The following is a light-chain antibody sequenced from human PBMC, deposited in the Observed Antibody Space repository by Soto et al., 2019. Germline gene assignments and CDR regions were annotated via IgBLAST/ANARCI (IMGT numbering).Light chain of an antibody. Sequence: DIVMTQSPDYLAVSLGERATINCKSSQSVLYSPNNKNYLAWYQQKPGQPPKLLVYWASTRESGVPDRFSGSGSETDFTLTINSLQAEDVAVYYCQQYINAPQTFGQGTTVEIK. CDR1: QSVLYSPNNKNY. V-gene: IGKV4-1*01. J-gene: IGKJ1*01. CDR3: QQYINAPQT. CDR2: WAS.